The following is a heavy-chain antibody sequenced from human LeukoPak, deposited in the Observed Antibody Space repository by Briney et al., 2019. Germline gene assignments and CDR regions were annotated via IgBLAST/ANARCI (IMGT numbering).Heavy chain of an antibody. CDR2: LSYDGSNE. CDR1: GFSFGTYG. V-gene: IGHV3-30*18. J-gene: IGHJ6*02. CDR3: AKAESLYYYYGMDV. Sequence: GGSLRLSCAASGFSFGTYGMHWVRQAPGKGLEWVAVLSYDGSNEYYTDSVKGRFTISRDNSKNTLYLQMNSLRAEDTAVYYCAKAESLYYYYGMDVWGQGTTVTVSS.